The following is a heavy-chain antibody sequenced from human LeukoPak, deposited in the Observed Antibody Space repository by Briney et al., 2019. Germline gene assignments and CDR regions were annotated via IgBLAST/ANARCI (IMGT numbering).Heavy chain of an antibody. J-gene: IGHJ4*02. CDR1: GDSISSSSYY. Sequence: KPSETLSLTCTVSGDSISSSSYYWGWIRQPPGKGLEWIGTIYYSGGTYYNPSLDSRVTISVDTSKNQFSLRLSSVTAADTAVYYCARHAYRSGWLDFWGQGTLVTVSS. D-gene: IGHD6-19*01. V-gene: IGHV4-39*01. CDR3: ARHAYRSGWLDF. CDR2: IYYSGGT.